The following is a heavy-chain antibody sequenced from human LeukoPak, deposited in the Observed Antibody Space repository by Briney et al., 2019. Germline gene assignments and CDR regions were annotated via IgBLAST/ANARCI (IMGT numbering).Heavy chain of an antibody. D-gene: IGHD1-26*01. CDR3: ASVPELFDY. Sequence: ASVKVSCKASGYTFTVYYMHWVRQAPGQGLEEMGWINPNSGGTNYAQKFQGRVTMTRDTSISTAYMVLSRLRYDDAAVYYCASVPELFDYWGQGTLVTVSS. CDR1: GYTFTVYY. J-gene: IGHJ4*02. CDR2: INPNSGGT. V-gene: IGHV1-2*02.